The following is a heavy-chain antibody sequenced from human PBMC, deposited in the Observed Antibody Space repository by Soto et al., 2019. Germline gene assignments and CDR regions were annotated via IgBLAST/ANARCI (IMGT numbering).Heavy chain of an antibody. CDR3: ARCTYYYDSSGTMEDAIDT. Sequence: PGGSLRLSCAASGFPFSIYSMNLVRQAPGKGLEWVSSISSSSSYIYYADSVKGRFTIPRDNAKNSLYLQMKSLRAEDTAVYYCARCTYYYDSSGTMEDAIDTWGQGTM. D-gene: IGHD3-22*01. CDR1: GFPFSIYS. J-gene: IGHJ3*02. V-gene: IGHV3-21*01. CDR2: ISSSSSYI.